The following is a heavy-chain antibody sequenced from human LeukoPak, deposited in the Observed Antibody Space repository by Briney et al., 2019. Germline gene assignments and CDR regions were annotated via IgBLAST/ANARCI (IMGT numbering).Heavy chain of an antibody. CDR3: ARDLAYYYDSSGPDY. J-gene: IGHJ4*02. CDR1: GFTFNTYS. V-gene: IGHV3-21*01. CDR2: ISSGGSYI. Sequence: GESLRLSCAASGFTFNTYSMNWVRQAPGKGLEWVSSISSGGSYIYYADSVKGRFTISRDNAKNSMYLQMNSLRAEDTAVYYCARDLAYYYDSSGPDYWGQGTLVTVSS. D-gene: IGHD3-22*01.